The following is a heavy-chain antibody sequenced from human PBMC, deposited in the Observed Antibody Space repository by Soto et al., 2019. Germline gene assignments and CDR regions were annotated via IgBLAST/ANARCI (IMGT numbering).Heavy chain of an antibody. J-gene: IGHJ5*02. CDR1: GFSFSDYY. CDR2: ISSSSGHT. D-gene: IGHD3-10*01. Sequence: QVQLVESGGGLAKPGGSLRLSCEASGFSFSDYYMSWIRQAPGKGLGWISYISSSSGHTNYADSVKGRFTISRDNAKKSLYLQMNSLRAEDTAVYYCARDYYGSGSYGWFDPWGQGTLVTVSS. CDR3: ARDYYGSGSYGWFDP. V-gene: IGHV3-11*05.